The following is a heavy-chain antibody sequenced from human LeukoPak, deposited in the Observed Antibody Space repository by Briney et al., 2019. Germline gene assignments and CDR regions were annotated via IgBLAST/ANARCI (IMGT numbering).Heavy chain of an antibody. Sequence: GGSLRLSCAASGFTFSSYAMSWVRQAPGKGLEWVSAISGSGGSTYYADSVKGRFTISRDNSKNTLYLQMNSLRVEDTAVYYCAKGRPYSYDILTGIFDYWGQGTLVTVSS. CDR1: GFTFSSYA. V-gene: IGHV3-23*01. CDR3: AKGRPYSYDILTGIFDY. D-gene: IGHD3-9*01. CDR2: ISGSGGST. J-gene: IGHJ4*02.